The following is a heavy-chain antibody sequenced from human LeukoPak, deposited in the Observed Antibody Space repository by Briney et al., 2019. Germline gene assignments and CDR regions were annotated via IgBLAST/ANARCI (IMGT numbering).Heavy chain of an antibody. CDR1: GFTVNSNY. D-gene: IGHD1-26*01. J-gene: IGHJ4*02. CDR2: VYSGDRT. CDR3: ARGYLIDY. V-gene: IGHV3-66*01. Sequence: PGGSLRLSCAASGFTVNSNYMSWVRPAPGKGLGWVSVVYSGDRTYYADSVKGRFTISRDDSTNTLYLLMNSLRAEDTAVYYCARGYLIDYWGQGTLDTVSS.